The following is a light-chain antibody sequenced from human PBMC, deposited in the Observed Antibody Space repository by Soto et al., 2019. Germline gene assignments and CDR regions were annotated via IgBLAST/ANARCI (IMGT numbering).Light chain of an antibody. CDR2: DVS. Sequence: QSALTQPASVSGSPGQSITISCTGTSSDVGGYNFVSWYQQHPGKVPKVMIYDVSKRPSGVSNRFSGSKSGNTASLTISGLQVSDAAAYYDSSYRSGSTRVVFGGGTKLTVL. CDR1: SSDVGGYNF. J-gene: IGLJ2*01. V-gene: IGLV2-14*03. CDR3: SSYRSGSTRVV.